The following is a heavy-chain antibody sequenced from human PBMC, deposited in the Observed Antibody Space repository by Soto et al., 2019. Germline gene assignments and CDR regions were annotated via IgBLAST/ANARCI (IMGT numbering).Heavy chain of an antibody. CDR1: GFSLITRGVG. D-gene: IGHD3-16*01. CDR2: IYWDDDK. Sequence: QITLKESGPPLVKPTQTLTLTCTFSGFSLITRGVGVGWIRQPPGKALEWLALIYWDDDKRYSPSLQSRLSITKDTSKNQVVLTMTNVDPVDTATYYCAHIPNYYQYDWFDPWGQGTLVSVSS. J-gene: IGHJ5*02. V-gene: IGHV2-5*02. CDR3: AHIPNYYQYDWFDP.